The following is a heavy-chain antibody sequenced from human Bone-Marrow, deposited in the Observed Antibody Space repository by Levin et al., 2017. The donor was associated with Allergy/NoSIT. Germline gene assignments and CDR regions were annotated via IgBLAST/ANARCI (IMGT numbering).Heavy chain of an antibody. J-gene: IGHJ4*02. V-gene: IGHV3-30*18. CDR1: GFTFSSYG. Sequence: GESLKISCAASGFTFSSYGMHWVRQAPGKGLEWVAVISYDGSNKYYADSVKGRFTISRDNSKNTLYLQMNSLRAEDTAVYYCAKDPEGSDYWGQGTLVTVSS. CDR3: AKDPEGSDY. CDR2: ISYDGSNK.